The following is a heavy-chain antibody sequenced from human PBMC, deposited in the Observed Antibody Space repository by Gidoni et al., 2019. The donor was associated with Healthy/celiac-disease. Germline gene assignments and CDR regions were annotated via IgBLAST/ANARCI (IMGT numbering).Heavy chain of an antibody. V-gene: IGHV4-30-4*01. J-gene: IGHJ4*02. Sequence: QVQLQESGPGLVKPSQTLSLTCTVSGGSISSGDYYWSWIRQPPGKGLEWIGYIYYSGSTYYNPSLKSRVTISVDTSKNQFSLKLSSVTAADTAVYYCARDGYCSGGSGYSFDYWGQGTLVTVSS. CDR2: IYYSGST. D-gene: IGHD2-15*01. CDR1: GGSISSGDYY. CDR3: ARDGYCSGGSGYSFDY.